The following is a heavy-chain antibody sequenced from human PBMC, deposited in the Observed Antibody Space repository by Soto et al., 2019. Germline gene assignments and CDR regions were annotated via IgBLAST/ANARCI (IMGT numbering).Heavy chain of an antibody. CDR1: GFTFSSYW. CDR3: AKDQGFDWLPSYYYYYGMDV. Sequence: PGGSLRLSCAASGFTFSSYWMHWVRQAPGKGLVWVSRINSDGSSTSYADPVKGRFTISRDNSKNTLYLQMNSLRAEDTAVYYCAKDQGFDWLPSYYYYYGMDVWGQGTTVTVSS. V-gene: IGHV3-74*01. J-gene: IGHJ6*02. D-gene: IGHD3-9*01. CDR2: INSDGSST.